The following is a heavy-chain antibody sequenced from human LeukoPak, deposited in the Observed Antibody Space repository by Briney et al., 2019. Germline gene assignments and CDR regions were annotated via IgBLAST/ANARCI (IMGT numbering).Heavy chain of an antibody. CDR2: IIPIFGTA. J-gene: IGHJ5*02. D-gene: IGHD3-22*01. CDR1: GGTFSSYA. Sequence: ASVTVSFKASGGTFSSYAISWVRQAPGQGLEWMGGIIPIFGTASYAQKFQGRVTITADESTSTAYMELSSLRSEDTAVYYCARAVNPYRSGYCRGVCNWFDPWGQGTLVTVSS. V-gene: IGHV1-69*13. CDR3: ARAVNPYRSGYCRGVCNWFDP.